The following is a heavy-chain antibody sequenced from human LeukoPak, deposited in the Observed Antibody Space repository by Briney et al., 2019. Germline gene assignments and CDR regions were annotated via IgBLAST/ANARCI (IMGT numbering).Heavy chain of an antibody. Sequence: GGSLRLSCAASGFTFSSYAMSWVRQAPGKGLEYVSAISSNGGSTYYANSVKGRFTISRDNSKNTLYLQMGSLRAEDMAVYYCARGRYRQGGLEWLWNNWFDPWGQGTLVTVSS. CDR3: ARGRYRQGGLEWLWNNWFDP. D-gene: IGHD3-3*01. J-gene: IGHJ5*02. CDR1: GFTFSSYA. V-gene: IGHV3-64*01. CDR2: ISSNGGST.